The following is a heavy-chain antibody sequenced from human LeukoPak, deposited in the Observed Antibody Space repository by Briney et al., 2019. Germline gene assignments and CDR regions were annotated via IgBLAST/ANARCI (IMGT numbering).Heavy chain of an antibody. V-gene: IGHV4-4*07. CDR2: IYTSGST. CDR1: GGSISSYY. J-gene: IGHJ3*02. Sequence: PSETLSLTCTVSGGSISSYYWSWIRQAAGKGLEWVGRIYTSGSTNYNPSLKSRVTMSVDTSKTQFSLKLSSVTAADTAVYYCASVLLWFGEPAFDIWGQGTMVTVSS. D-gene: IGHD3-10*01. CDR3: ASVLLWFGEPAFDI.